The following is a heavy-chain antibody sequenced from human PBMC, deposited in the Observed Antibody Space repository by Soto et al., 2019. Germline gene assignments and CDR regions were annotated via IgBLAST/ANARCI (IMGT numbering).Heavy chain of an antibody. CDR2: IYYIGST. CDR3: ARANPRDAVYYYYGMDV. D-gene: IGHD2-2*01. V-gene: IGHV4-61*01. J-gene: IGHJ6*02. CDR1: VASVSSGIYY. Sequence: QVQLQEPGPGLLNPSETLSLTCTVSVASVSSGIYYWGWFRQPPGKGLEWFGYIYYIGSTNNNPSLKSRVTISVDTSKNQFSLKLSSVTAADTAVYYCARANPRDAVYYYYGMDVWGQGTTVTVSS.